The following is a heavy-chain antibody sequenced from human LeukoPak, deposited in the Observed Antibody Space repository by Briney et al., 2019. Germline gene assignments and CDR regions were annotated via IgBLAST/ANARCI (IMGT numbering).Heavy chain of an antibody. J-gene: IGHJ3*02. Sequence: ASVKVSCKASGTFSSYAISWVRQAPGQGLEWMGGMNPNSGNTGYAQKFQGRVTITRNTSISTAYMELSSLRSEDTAVYYCAVWFGESSNDAFDIWGQGTMVTVSS. CDR2: MNPNSGNT. CDR1: GTFSSYA. V-gene: IGHV1-8*03. D-gene: IGHD3-10*01. CDR3: AVWFGESSNDAFDI.